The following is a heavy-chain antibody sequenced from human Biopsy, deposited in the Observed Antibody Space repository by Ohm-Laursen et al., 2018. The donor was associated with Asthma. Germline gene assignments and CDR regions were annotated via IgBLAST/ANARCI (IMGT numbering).Heavy chain of an antibody. D-gene: IGHD2-2*01. J-gene: IGHJ4*02. V-gene: IGHV1-69*13. CDR1: GGTFNTYV. Sequence: GASVKVSCKSLGGTFNTYVIGWVRQAPGQGLEWMGGINSVFGTTTYPQKFQDRVTITADDSTSTVYTELSSLRSEDTAMYYCARKAGSCISRTCYSLDFWGQGTLVTVSS. CDR3: ARKAGSCISRTCYSLDF. CDR2: INSVFGTT.